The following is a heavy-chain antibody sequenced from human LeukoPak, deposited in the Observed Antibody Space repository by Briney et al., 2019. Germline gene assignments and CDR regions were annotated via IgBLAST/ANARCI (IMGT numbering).Heavy chain of an antibody. Sequence: ASVKVSCKASGYTFTSYGISWVRQAPGQGLEWMGWISAYNGNTNYAQKLQGGVTMTTDTSTSTAYMELRSLRSDDTAVYYCARAANYYYCYGMDVWGQGTTVTVSS. CDR1: GYTFTSYG. CDR2: ISAYNGNT. V-gene: IGHV1-18*01. CDR3: ARAANYYYCYGMDV. J-gene: IGHJ6*02.